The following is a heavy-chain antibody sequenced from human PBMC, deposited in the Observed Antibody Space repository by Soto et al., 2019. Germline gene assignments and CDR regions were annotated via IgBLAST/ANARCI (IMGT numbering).Heavy chain of an antibody. CDR2: ISDSGSTI. J-gene: IGHJ6*02. CDR1: GFTFSDYY. V-gene: IGHV3-11*01. D-gene: IGHD2-21*02. Sequence: GSLRLSCAASGFTFSDYYMTWIRQAPGKGLEWVSYISDSGSTIYYADSVKGRFTISRANAKNSLYLQMNSLRAEDTAVYYCARAKSDRYGMDVWGQGTTVTVS. CDR3: ARAKSDRYGMDV.